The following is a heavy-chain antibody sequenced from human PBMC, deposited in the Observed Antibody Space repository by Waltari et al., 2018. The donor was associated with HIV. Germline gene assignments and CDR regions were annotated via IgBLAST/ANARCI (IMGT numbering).Heavy chain of an antibody. CDR3: ARRGDGFNQHARLDH. J-gene: IGHJ4*02. CDR1: GGSITRNAFY. D-gene: IGHD2-2*01. V-gene: IGHV4-39*01. Sequence: QLHLQESGPGLVKPSETLPLTCTVSGGSITRNAFYWAWIRQPPGKGLEWIGLMYNSGTTDYNPSLKSRVSMSRDTSKNRFSLRLHSVTAADTAIYYCARRGDGFNQHARLDHWGPGTLVTVSS. CDR2: MYNSGTT.